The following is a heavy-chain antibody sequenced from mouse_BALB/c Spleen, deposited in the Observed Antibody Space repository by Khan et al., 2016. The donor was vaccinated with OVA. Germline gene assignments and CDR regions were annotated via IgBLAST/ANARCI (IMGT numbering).Heavy chain of an antibody. CDR2: ISYSGVT. Sequence: VQLQQSGPGLVKPSQSLSLTCTVTAYSITSGYAWNWIRQFPGNKLEWMGYISYSGVTSYTPSLKSRISITRDTSKNQFFLQLNSVTTEDTATYDSARCNYYGYYFNYWGQGTTLTVAS. J-gene: IGHJ2*01. CDR3: ARCNYYGYYFNY. D-gene: IGHD1-1*01. V-gene: IGHV3-2*02. CDR1: AYSITSGYA.